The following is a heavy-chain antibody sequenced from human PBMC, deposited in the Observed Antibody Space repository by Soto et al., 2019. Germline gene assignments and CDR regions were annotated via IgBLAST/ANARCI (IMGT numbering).Heavy chain of an antibody. D-gene: IGHD3-10*01. Sequence: QVQLQESGPGLVKPSQTLSLTCTVSGGSISSGGYYWSWIRQHPGKGLEWIGYIYYSGSTYYNPSLKSRVTISVDTSKNQFSLKLSSVTAADTAVYYCARGWYGSGSYYNALVFSSPTPPARNDYYYMDVWGKGTTVTVSS. V-gene: IGHV4-31*03. CDR1: GGSISSGGYY. CDR2: IYYSGST. J-gene: IGHJ6*03. CDR3: ARGWYGSGSYYNALVFSSPTPPARNDYYYMDV.